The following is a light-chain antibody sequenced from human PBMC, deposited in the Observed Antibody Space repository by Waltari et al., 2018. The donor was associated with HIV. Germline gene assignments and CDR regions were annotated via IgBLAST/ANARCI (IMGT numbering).Light chain of an antibody. CDR2: AAS. CDR3: QQYYSYPLT. V-gene: IGKV1-8*01. CDR1: QDIGSN. Sequence: AIRMTQSPSSFSASTGDRVTIPCRASQDIGSNLAWYQQKSGKAPRLLIYAASTLQSGVPSRFSGSGSGTDFTLTISYLQSEDFATYYCQQYYSYPLTFGGGTKVEIK. J-gene: IGKJ4*01.